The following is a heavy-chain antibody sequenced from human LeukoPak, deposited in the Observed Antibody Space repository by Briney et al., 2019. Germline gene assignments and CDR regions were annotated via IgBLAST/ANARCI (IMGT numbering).Heavy chain of an antibody. CDR2: IIPIFGTA. V-gene: IGHV1-69*05. CDR3: ATENSGSYRH. J-gene: IGHJ4*02. Sequence: GASVKVSCKASGGTFSSYAISWVRQAPGQGLEWMGGIIPIFGTANYAQKFQGRVTITTDESTSTAYMELSSLRSEDTAVYYCATENSGSYRHWGQGTLVTVSS. CDR1: GGTFSSYA. D-gene: IGHD3-10*01.